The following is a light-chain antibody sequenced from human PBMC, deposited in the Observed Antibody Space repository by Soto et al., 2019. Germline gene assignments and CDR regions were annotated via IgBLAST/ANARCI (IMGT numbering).Light chain of an antibody. J-gene: IGKJ1*01. V-gene: IGKV3-15*01. CDR1: QSVSTN. CDR3: QQYNHWWT. Sequence: EIVMTQSPATLSVSPGERANLSCRASQSVSTNLVWYQQKPGQAPRLLIYGASTRATGVPGRFSGTGSGTEFTLTISSLQSEDSAVYYCQQYNHWWTFGQGTKVEI. CDR2: GAS.